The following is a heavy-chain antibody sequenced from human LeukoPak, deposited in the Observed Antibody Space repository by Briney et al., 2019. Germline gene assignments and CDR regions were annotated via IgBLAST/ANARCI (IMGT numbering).Heavy chain of an antibody. CDR3: ARGHGPLDY. CDR1: GFTFSSYA. D-gene: IGHD1-14*01. J-gene: IGHJ4*02. V-gene: IGHV3-30-3*01. CDR2: ISYDETNK. Sequence: GGSLRLSCAASGFTFSSYAMHWVCQAPGKGLEWVAVISYDETNKYYADSVKGRFTISRDNSKNTLYLQMNSLRPEDTAVYYCARGHGPLDYWGQGTLVTVSS.